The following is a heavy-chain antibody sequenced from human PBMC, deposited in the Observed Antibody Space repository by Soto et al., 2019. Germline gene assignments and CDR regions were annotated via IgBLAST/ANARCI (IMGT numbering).Heavy chain of an antibody. Sequence: SETLSLTCTVSGGSVSSGGYYWSWIRQHPGTGLEWIGYIYYSGTTYFNPSLKSRASIPLDTSKNEFSLKLTSVTAADTAVYYCARRALPQCINGVCYKDGFWDYWGQGALVTVSS. CDR3: ARRALPQCINGVCYKDGFWDY. CDR2: IYYSGTT. V-gene: IGHV4-31*03. D-gene: IGHD2-8*01. J-gene: IGHJ4*02. CDR1: GGSVSSGGYY.